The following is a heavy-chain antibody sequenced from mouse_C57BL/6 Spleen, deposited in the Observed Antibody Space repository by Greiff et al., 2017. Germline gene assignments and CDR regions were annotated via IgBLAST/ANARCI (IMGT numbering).Heavy chain of an antibody. Sequence: VQLKESGPGLVKPSQSLSLTCSVTGYSITSGYYWNWIRQFPGNKLEWMGYISYDGSNNYNPSLKNPISITRDTSKNQFFLKLNSVTTEDTATYYCARDNYYDYWGQGTTLTVSS. J-gene: IGHJ2*01. CDR3: ARDNYYDY. CDR2: ISYDGSN. V-gene: IGHV3-6*01. CDR1: GYSITSGYY.